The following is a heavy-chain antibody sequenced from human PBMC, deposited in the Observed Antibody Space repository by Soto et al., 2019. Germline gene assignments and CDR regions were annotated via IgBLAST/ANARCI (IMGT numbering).Heavy chain of an antibody. CDR3: ARHEECSGGWCSTGRWFDP. J-gene: IGHJ5*02. D-gene: IGHD2-15*01. CDR2: IYYSGST. V-gene: IGHV4-59*08. Sequence: QVQLQESGPGLVKPSETLSLTCTVSGGSISNYYWSWIRLPPGKQLEWIGYIYYSGSTNYNPSLKSRVTISLDTSKNQFSLKLSSVTAADTAVYYCARHEECSGGWCSTGRWFDPWGQGTLVTVSS. CDR1: GGSISNYY.